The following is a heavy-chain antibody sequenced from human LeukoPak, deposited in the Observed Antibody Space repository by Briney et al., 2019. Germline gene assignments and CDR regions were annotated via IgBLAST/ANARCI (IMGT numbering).Heavy chain of an antibody. D-gene: IGHD3-10*01. J-gene: IGHJ4*02. CDR3: SGGSRFVDY. V-gene: IGHV3-7*04. CDR2: IKQDGSEK. Sequence: GGSLRLSCAASGFTFSSYWMSWVRQAPGKGLEWVANIKQDGSEKYYVDSVKGRFTISRDNAKNSLFLQMNSLRVEDTAVYYCSGGSRFVDYWGQGTLVTVSS. CDR1: GFTFSSYW.